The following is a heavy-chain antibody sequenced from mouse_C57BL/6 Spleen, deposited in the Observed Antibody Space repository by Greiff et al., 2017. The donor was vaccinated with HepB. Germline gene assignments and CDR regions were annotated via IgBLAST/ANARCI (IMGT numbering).Heavy chain of an antibody. V-gene: IGHV3-6*01. CDR2: ISYDGSN. CDR1: GYSITSGYY. CDR3: ARGGTAQVPFAY. J-gene: IGHJ3*01. D-gene: IGHD3-2*02. Sequence: EVKLMESGPGLVKPSQSLSLTCSVTGYSITSGYYWNWIRQFPGNKLEWMGYISYDGSNNYNPSLKNRISITRDTSKNQFFLKLNSVTTEDTATYYCARGGTAQVPFAYWGQGTLVTVSA.